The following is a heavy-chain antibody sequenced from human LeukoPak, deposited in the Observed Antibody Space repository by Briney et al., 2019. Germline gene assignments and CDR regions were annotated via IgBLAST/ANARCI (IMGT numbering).Heavy chain of an antibody. CDR2: ISGSGGAT. CDR1: GFTFNSYG. Sequence: SGGSLRLSCAASGFTFNSYGMSWVRQAPGKGLEWVSGISGSGGATYYADSVKGRFTVSRDDPHNTLYLQMNSVRAEDTVVYFCARGGVDHYGSGTYYLMYYFDHWGQGALVTVSS. D-gene: IGHD3-10*01. CDR3: ARGGVDHYGSGTYYLMYYFDH. J-gene: IGHJ4*02. V-gene: IGHV3-23*01.